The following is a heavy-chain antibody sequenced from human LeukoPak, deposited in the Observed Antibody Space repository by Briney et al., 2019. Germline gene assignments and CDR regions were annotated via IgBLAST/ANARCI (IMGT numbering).Heavy chain of an antibody. CDR2: IIPIFGTA. J-gene: IGHJ5*02. D-gene: IGHD2-2*01. Sequence: GASVKVSCKASGGTFSSYAISWVRQAPGQGLEWMGGIIPIFGTANYAQKFQGRGTITADESTSTAYMELSSLRSEDTAVYYCARGVLVVVPAARGWFDPWGQGTLVTVSS. V-gene: IGHV1-69*13. CDR1: GGTFSSYA. CDR3: ARGVLVVVPAARGWFDP.